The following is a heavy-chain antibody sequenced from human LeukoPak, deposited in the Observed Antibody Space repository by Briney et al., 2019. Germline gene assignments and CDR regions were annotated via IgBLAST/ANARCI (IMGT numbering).Heavy chain of an antibody. Sequence: PSETLSLTCTVSGGSVSSSSSYWGWIRQPPGKGLEWIGNIHHDGITYYNPSLKSRVTISLDPSKNQFSLKLTSVAAADTALYHCARVHYYDASDYSTSNWFDPWGQGTLVTVSS. J-gene: IGHJ5*02. CDR2: IHHDGIT. CDR1: GGSVSSSSSY. D-gene: IGHD3-22*01. V-gene: IGHV4-39*07. CDR3: ARVHYYDASDYSTSNWFDP.